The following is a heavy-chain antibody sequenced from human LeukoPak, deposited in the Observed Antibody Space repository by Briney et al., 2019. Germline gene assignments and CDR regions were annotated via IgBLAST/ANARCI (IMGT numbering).Heavy chain of an antibody. Sequence: GGSLRLSCAASGFTFRIYAMSWVRQAPGKGPEWVSAISGSDGSTNYADSVKGRFSISRDNSKNTLYLQMKSLRAEDTAVYYCARRGYEAFAIWGQGTMVTVSS. V-gene: IGHV3-23*01. D-gene: IGHD5-18*01. CDR1: GFTFRIYA. CDR3: ARRGYEAFAI. CDR2: ISGSDGST. J-gene: IGHJ3*02.